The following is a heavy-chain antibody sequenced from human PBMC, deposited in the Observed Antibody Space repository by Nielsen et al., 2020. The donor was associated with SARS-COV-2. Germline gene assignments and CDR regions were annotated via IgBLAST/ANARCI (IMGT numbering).Heavy chain of an antibody. J-gene: IGHJ3*01. V-gene: IGHV3-30*18. CDR2: ISYDGSNK. CDR3: AKDYYDTHAYLPDGFDV. Sequence: GESLKISCAASGFTFSSYGMHWVRQAPGKGLEWVAVISYDGSNKYYADSVKGRFTLSRDNSKNTLYLQMNSLRVEDTAVYFCAKDYYDTHAYLPDGFDVWGQGTMVTVSS. CDR1: GFTFSSYG. D-gene: IGHD3-22*01.